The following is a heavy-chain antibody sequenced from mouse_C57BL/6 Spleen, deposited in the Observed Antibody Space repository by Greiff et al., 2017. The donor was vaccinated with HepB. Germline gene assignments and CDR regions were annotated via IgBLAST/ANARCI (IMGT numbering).Heavy chain of an antibody. V-gene: IGHV2-9-1*01. J-gene: IGHJ4*01. D-gene: IGHD2-4*01. CDR1: GFSLTSYA. CDR2: IWTGGGT. CDR3: ARNSGYDYDVAMDY. Sequence: QVQLQQSGPGLVAPSQSLSITCTVSGFSLTSYAISWVRQPPGKGLEWLGVIWTGGGTNYNSALKSRLSISKDNSKSQVFLKMNSLQTDDTARYYCARNSGYDYDVAMDYWGQGTSVTVSS.